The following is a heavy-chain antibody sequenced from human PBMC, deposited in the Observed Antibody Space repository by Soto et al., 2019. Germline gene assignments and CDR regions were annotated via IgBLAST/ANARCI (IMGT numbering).Heavy chain of an antibody. Sequence: QDQLVQSGTEVKKPGDSVRLSCKAIGFTFNTYYVHWVRQAPGQGLEWMGIINPSGGPTSYAQRFQGRVTTTSDTSTSTVYMELSSLTSDDTAVYFCARGRPAASSWLDPWGQGTLVSVSS. J-gene: IGHJ5*02. CDR1: GFTFNTYY. CDR2: INPSGGPT. V-gene: IGHV1-46*02. CDR3: ARGRPAASSWLDP. D-gene: IGHD2-2*01.